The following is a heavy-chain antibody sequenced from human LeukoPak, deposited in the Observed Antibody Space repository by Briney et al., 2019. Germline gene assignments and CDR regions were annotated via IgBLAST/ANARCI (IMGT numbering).Heavy chain of an antibody. CDR1: GFTFSSYW. D-gene: IGHD2-2*01. Sequence: GGSLRLSCAASGFTFSSYWMYWVRQAPGKGLVWVSRINGDGSSTSYADSVKGRFTISRDNTKNTLFLHMNSLRAEDTAVYYCARRYCGSPSCVNWLDPWGREPWSPSPQ. CDR2: INGDGSST. V-gene: IGHV3-74*01. CDR3: ARRYCGSPSCVNWLDP. J-gene: IGHJ5*02.